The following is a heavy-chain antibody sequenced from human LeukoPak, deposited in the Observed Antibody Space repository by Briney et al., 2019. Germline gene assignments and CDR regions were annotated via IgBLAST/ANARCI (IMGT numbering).Heavy chain of an antibody. CDR3: ARAGYYDSDAFDM. V-gene: IGHV4-4*07. CDR1: SGSISSYY. CDR2: IYTSGST. Sequence: ASETLSLTCTVSSGSISSYYWSWIRQPAGKGLEWIGRIYTSGSTNYNPSLKSRVTMSVDTSKNQFSLKLSSEMAAHTAVFLCARAGYYDSDAFDMCGQGTMVTVSS. D-gene: IGHD2/OR15-2a*01. J-gene: IGHJ3*02.